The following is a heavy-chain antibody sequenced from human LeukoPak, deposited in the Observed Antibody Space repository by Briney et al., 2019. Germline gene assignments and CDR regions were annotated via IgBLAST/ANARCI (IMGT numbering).Heavy chain of an antibody. CDR3: AKDADLGYDSSGPTPEYYFDY. Sequence: GGSLRLSCAASGFTFSSYGMHWVRQAPGKGLEWVAVIWYGGSNKYYADSVKGRFTISRDNSKNTLYLQMNSLRAEDTAVYYCAKDADLGYDSSGPTPEYYFDYWGQGTLVTVSS. J-gene: IGHJ4*02. CDR1: GFTFSSYG. V-gene: IGHV3-33*06. D-gene: IGHD3-22*01. CDR2: IWYGGSNK.